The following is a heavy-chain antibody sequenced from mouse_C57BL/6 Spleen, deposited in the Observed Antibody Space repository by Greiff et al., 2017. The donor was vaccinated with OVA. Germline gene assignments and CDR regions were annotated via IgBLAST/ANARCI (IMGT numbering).Heavy chain of an antibody. D-gene: IGHD4-1*01. J-gene: IGHJ2*01. CDR3: AREVGRRYFDY. CDR2: ISDGGSYT. V-gene: IGHV5-4*01. CDR1: GFTFSSYA. Sequence: EVKVEESGGGLVKPGGSLKLSCAASGFTFSSYAMSWVRQTPEKRLEWVATISDGGSYTYYPDNVKGRFTISRDNAKNNLYLQMSHLKSEDTAMYYCAREVGRRYFDYWGQGTTLTVSS.